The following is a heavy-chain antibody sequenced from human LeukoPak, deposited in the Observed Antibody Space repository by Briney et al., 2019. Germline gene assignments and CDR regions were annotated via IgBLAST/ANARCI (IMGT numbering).Heavy chain of an antibody. Sequence: KPSETLSLTCAVYGGSFSGYYWSWIRQPPGKGREWIGEINHSGSTNYKLSLKSRVTISGDTSKNQFSLRLSSVTAADTAVYFCARGYYYGSGSQSGLYYWGQGTLVTVSS. J-gene: IGHJ4*02. CDR2: INHSGST. V-gene: IGHV4-34*01. CDR1: GGSFSGYY. D-gene: IGHD3-10*01. CDR3: ARGYYYGSGSQSGLYY.